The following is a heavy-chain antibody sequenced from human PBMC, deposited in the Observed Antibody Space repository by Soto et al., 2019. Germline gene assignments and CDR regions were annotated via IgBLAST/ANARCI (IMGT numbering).Heavy chain of an antibody. CDR2: ISTYNGDT. J-gene: IGHJ6*02. Sequence: QVQLVQSGPEVRKPGASVKVSCEASGYTFTTSGISWVRQVPGQGLEWMGWISTYNGDTNSAQNFQGRVLMTADTPTGTAHMELMSRKSDDTAVYYCARQGSWPYYYYGLDVWGQGTIVTVSS. CDR3: ARQGSWPYYYYGLDV. CDR1: GYTFTTSG. V-gene: IGHV1-18*01. D-gene: IGHD1-26*01.